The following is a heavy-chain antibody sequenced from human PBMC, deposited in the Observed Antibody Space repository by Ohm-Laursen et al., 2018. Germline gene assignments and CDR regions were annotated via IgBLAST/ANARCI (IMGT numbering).Heavy chain of an antibody. V-gene: IGHV3-9*01. Sequence: SLRLSCAASGFTFDDYAMHWVRQAPGKGLEWVSGISWNSGSIGYADSVKGRFTISRDNAKNSLYLQMNSLRGEDTAVYYRVRPMTAATTRPYSYGMDVWGQGTTVTVSS. CDR3: VRPMTAATTRPYSYGMDV. CDR1: GFTFDDYA. D-gene: IGHD4-17*01. CDR2: ISWNSGSI. J-gene: IGHJ6*02.